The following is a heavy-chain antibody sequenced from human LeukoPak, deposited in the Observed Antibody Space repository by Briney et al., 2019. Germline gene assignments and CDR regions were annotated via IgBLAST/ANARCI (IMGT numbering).Heavy chain of an antibody. CDR2: IHYGGSA. Sequence: PSETLSLTCAVSGGSISSSNWWSWVRQPPGKGLEWIGEIHYGGSATYNPSLNSRVSISLDKSKNQFSLKLRSVTAADTAVYYCARNGPTAAGAFDIWGQGTPVTVSS. J-gene: IGHJ3*02. D-gene: IGHD6-13*01. V-gene: IGHV4-4*02. CDR3: ARNGPTAAGAFDI. CDR1: GGSISSSNW.